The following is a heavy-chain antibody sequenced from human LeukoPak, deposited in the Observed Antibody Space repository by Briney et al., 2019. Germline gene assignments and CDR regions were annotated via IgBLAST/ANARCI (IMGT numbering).Heavy chain of an antibody. V-gene: IGHV1-2*02. CDR3: ARSFGGTYYAWFDP. Sequence: GASVKVSFKASGYTFTGYYMRWVRQAPGQGLEWMGWINPNSGGTNYEQEFQGRVTMTRDTSISTAYMELSRLRSDDTAVYYCARSFGGTYYAWFDPWGQGPLVTVSS. J-gene: IGHJ5*02. D-gene: IGHD1-26*01. CDR2: INPNSGGT. CDR1: GYTFTGYY.